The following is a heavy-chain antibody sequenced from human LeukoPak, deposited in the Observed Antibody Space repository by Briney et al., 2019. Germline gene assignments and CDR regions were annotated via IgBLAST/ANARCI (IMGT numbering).Heavy chain of an antibody. CDR3: ARVDWGPSFDY. V-gene: IGHV3-7*01. Sequence: GGSLRLSCAASGFTFSTYWMSWVRQAPGKGLEWVANIKQDGSEKYYVDSVKGRFTISRDNAKNSLYLQMNSLRAEDTAVYYCARVDWGPSFDYWGQGTLVTVSS. CDR2: IKQDGSEK. D-gene: IGHD3/OR15-3a*01. CDR1: GFTFSTYW. J-gene: IGHJ4*02.